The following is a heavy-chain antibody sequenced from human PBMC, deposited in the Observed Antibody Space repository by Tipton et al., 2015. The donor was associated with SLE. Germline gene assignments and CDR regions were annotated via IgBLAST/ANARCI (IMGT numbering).Heavy chain of an antibody. CDR1: GGSISSYY. Sequence: TLSLTCTVSGGSISSYYWSWIRQPPGKGLEWIGYIYYSGSTNYNPSLKSRVTISVDTSKNQFSLKLSSVTAADTAAYYCAREGQGIAAHYYYYGMDVWGQGTTVTVSS. V-gene: IGHV4-59*01. J-gene: IGHJ6*02. CDR3: AREGQGIAAHYYYYGMDV. CDR2: IYYSGST. D-gene: IGHD6-13*01.